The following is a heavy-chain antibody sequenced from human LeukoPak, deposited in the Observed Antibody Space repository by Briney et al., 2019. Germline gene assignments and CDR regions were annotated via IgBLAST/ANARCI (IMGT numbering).Heavy chain of an antibody. CDR2: IIPIFDTA. CDR3: ARSTRKSSRVWFGELLGTKKYYYYMDV. J-gene: IGHJ6*03. V-gene: IGHV1-69*13. D-gene: IGHD3-10*01. CDR1: GGTFSSYA. Sequence: GASVKVSCKASGGTFSSYAINWVRQAPGQGLEWMGGIIPIFDTANYAQKFQDRLTITADESTSTAYMELSSLRSEDTAVYYCARSTRKSSRVWFGELLGTKKYYYYMDVWGKGTTVTISS.